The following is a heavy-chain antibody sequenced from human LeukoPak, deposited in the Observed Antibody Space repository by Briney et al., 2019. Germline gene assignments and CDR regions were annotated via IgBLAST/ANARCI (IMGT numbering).Heavy chain of an antibody. CDR2: ISYDGSNK. Sequence: GGSLRLSCAASGFTFSSYAMHWVRQAPGKGLEWVAVISYDGSNKYYADSVKGRFTISRDNSKNTLYLQMNSLRAEDTAVYYCARDLGEAGGPDYWGQGTLVTVSS. J-gene: IGHJ4*02. CDR3: ARDLGEAGGPDY. V-gene: IGHV3-30-3*01. D-gene: IGHD3-16*01. CDR1: GFTFSSYA.